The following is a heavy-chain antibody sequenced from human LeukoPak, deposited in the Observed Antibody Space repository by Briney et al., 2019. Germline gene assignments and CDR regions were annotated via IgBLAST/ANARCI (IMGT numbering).Heavy chain of an antibody. CDR2: IIPIFGTA. CDR1: GGTFSSYA. Sequence: VASVKVSCKASGGTFSSYAIRWVRQAPGQGLEWMGGIIPIFGTANYAQKFQGRVTITADKSTSTAYMELSSLRSEDTAVYYCARGLSMPDAFDIWGQGTMVTVSS. CDR3: ARGLSMPDAFDI. J-gene: IGHJ3*02. V-gene: IGHV1-69*06. D-gene: IGHD2-2*01.